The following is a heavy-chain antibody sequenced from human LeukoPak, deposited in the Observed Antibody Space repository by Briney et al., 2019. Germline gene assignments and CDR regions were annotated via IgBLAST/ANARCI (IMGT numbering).Heavy chain of an antibody. CDR3: ARGAGTGWRFDF. D-gene: IGHD6-19*01. J-gene: IGHJ4*02. V-gene: IGHV3-21*01. CDR1: GFTFTTYG. Sequence: GGSLRLSCAASGFTFTTYGFNWVRQAPGKGLEWVSSISFSGSYIYYANSVKGRFTISRDNAKNSVYLQMNSLRDDDTAVYYCARGAGTGWRFDFWGQGTLVTVSS. CDR2: ISFSGSYI.